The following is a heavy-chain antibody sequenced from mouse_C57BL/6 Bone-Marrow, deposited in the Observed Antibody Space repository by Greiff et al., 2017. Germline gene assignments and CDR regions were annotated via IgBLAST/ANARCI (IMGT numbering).Heavy chain of an antibody. D-gene: IGHD1-1*01. CDR3: AREDYYGIPFAY. V-gene: IGHV5-15*01. CDR1: GFTFSDYY. J-gene: IGHJ3*01. CDR2: ISNLAYSI. Sequence: EVQGVESGGGLVQPGGSLKLSCAASGFTFSDYYMYWVRQTPEKRLEWVAYISNLAYSIYYADTVTGRFTISRENAKNTLYLEMSSLRSEDTAMYYCAREDYYGIPFAYWGQGTLVTVSA.